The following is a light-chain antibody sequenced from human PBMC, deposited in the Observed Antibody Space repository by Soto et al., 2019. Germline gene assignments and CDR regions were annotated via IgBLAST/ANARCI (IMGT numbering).Light chain of an antibody. V-gene: IGKV3-11*01. CDR3: QVRTNWSIA. CDR1: QSVSSY. Sequence: VMTQSPGTLSLSPGERATLSCRASQSVSSYLAWYQQKPGQAPRLLIYDASNRATGIPARFSGTGSGTDFTLTINNLEPEDFAVYYCQVRTNWSIAFGRGTRLEIK. J-gene: IGKJ5*01. CDR2: DAS.